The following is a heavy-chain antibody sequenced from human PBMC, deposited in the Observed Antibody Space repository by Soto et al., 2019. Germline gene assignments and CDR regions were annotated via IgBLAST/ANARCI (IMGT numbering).Heavy chain of an antibody. CDR2: ISAYYGST. CDR1: GYTFTTYG. CDR3: VREAEYNSFISFAY. J-gene: IGHJ4*02. V-gene: IGHV1-18*01. D-gene: IGHD1-1*01. Sequence: GASVKVSCKASGYTFTTYGISWVRQAPGQGLEWMGWISAYYGSTDYEQKFQGRVTMTGDTSTSTAYMELRSLRSDDTAVYYCVREAEYNSFISFAYWGQGTQVTVSS.